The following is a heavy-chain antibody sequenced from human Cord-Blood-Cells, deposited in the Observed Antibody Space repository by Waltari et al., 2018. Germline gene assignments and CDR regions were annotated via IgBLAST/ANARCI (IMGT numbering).Heavy chain of an antibody. Sequence: QVQLQQWGAGLLKPSETLSLTCAVYGGSFSGYYWSWIRQPPGKGLEWIGEINHSGSTNYTPSLKRRVTISVDTSKNQFSLKLSSVTAADTAVYYCAREAPDYYYYYMDVWGKGTTVTVSS. CDR1: GGSFSGYY. CDR2: INHSGST. J-gene: IGHJ6*03. CDR3: AREAPDYYYYYMDV. V-gene: IGHV4-34*01.